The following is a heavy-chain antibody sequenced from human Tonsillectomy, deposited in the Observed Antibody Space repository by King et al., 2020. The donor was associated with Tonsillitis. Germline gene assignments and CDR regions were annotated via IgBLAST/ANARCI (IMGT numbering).Heavy chain of an antibody. D-gene: IGHD2-2*01. CDR2: SSWNSGSI. CDR3: AKDIVVVPAAQGGYFDY. J-gene: IGHJ4*02. CDR1: GFTFDDYA. Sequence: VHLVESGGDLVQPGRSLRLSCAASGFTFDDYAMQWVRQAPGKGLEWVLGSSWNSGSIVYADSVKGRFTTSRKNAKNSLFLQMNSLRAEDTALYYCAKDIVVVPAAQGGYFDYWGQGTLVTVSS. V-gene: IGHV3-9*01.